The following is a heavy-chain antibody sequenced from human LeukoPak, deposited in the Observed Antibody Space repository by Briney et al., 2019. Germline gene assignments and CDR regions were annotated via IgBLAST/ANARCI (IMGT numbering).Heavy chain of an antibody. CDR1: GFTFSSYA. CDR3: AKERNTIVVVPAAMPYYFDY. J-gene: IGHJ4*02. CDR2: ISGSGGST. D-gene: IGHD2-2*01. V-gene: IGHV3-23*01. Sequence: GGSLRLSCAASGFTFSSYAMSWVRQAPGKGLEWVSAISGSGGSTYYADSVKGRFTISRDNSKNTLYLQMNSLRAEDTAVYYCAKERNTIVVVPAAMPYYFDYWGQGTLVTVSS.